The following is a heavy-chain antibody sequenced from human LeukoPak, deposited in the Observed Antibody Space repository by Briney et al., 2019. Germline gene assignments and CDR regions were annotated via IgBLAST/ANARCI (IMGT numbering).Heavy chain of an antibody. CDR2: INHSGST. J-gene: IGHJ4*02. Sequence: SETLSLTCAVYGGSFSGYYWSWIRQPPGKGLEWIGEINHSGSTNYNPSLKSRVIISVDTSKNQFSLKLSSVTAAATAVYYCASRRVDIVATASAFDYWGQGTLVTVSS. D-gene: IGHD5-12*01. CDR3: ASRRVDIVATASAFDY. CDR1: GGSFSGYY. V-gene: IGHV4-34*01.